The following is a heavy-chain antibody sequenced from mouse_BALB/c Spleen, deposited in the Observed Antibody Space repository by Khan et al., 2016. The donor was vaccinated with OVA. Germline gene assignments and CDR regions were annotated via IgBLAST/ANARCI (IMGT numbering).Heavy chain of an antibody. J-gene: IGHJ3*01. CDR2: MFPGDGRT. CDR1: GYTFTSYD. Sequence: QIQLQQSGAELVKPGASVKLSCKASGYTFTSYDINWVRQRPEQGLEWIGWMFPGDGRTKYDENFKGKATLTTDTSSSTAYMQLSRLTSEDSGAYLCARGGYGGFAYWGQGTLVTVSA. CDR3: ARGGYGGFAY. V-gene: IGHV1-85*01. D-gene: IGHD2-14*01.